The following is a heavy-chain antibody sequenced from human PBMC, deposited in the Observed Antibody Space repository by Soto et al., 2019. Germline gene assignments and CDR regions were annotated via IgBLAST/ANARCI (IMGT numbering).Heavy chain of an antibody. CDR1: GFTFSSYA. CDR3: ARDEDDYVWGSYGLDY. Sequence: LRLSCAASGFTFSSYAMHWVRQAPGKGLEWVAVISYDGSNKYYADSVKGRFTISRDNSKNTLYLQMNSLRAEDTAVYYCARDEDDYVWGSYGLDYWGQGTLVTVSS. CDR2: ISYDGSNK. V-gene: IGHV3-30-3*01. J-gene: IGHJ4*02. D-gene: IGHD3-16*01.